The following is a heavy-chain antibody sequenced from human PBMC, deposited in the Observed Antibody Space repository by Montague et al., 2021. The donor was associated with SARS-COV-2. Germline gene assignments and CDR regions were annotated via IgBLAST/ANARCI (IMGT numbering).Heavy chain of an antibody. D-gene: IGHD3-16*02. CDR2: ISYSATS. Sequence: SETLSLTCTFSGASRSTKNYYWGWIRQPPGKGLEWIGSISYSATSYSNPSLKSRVTMSVDTSRNQLSLNLSSVTVADTAVYYCARLGITLRGVIVIRYYFYFGGQGTLVTVSS. J-gene: IGHJ4*02. V-gene: IGHV4-39*01. CDR1: GASRSTKNYY. CDR3: ARLGITLRGVIVIRYYFYF.